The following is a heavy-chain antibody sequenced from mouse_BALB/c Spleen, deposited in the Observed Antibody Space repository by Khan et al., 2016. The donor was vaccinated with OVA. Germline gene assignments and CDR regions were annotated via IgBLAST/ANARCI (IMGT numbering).Heavy chain of an antibody. J-gene: IGHJ3*01. V-gene: IGHV1S136*01. CDR3: ARRDYYGNSSCAY. CDR1: GFTFTSYV. CDR2: INPYNDGT. D-gene: IGHD1-1*01. Sequence: VRLQQSGPELVKPGASVKMSCKASGFTFTSYVMHWVKQKPGQGLEWIGYINPYNDGTKYNEKFKGKATLTSDKSSSTAYMELSSLTSEDSAVYYWARRDYYGNSSCAYWGQGTLVTVSA.